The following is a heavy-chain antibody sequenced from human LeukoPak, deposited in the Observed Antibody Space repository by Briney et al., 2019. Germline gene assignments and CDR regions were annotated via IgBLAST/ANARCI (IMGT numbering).Heavy chain of an antibody. J-gene: IGHJ5*02. V-gene: IGHV4-59*01. Sequence: SETLSLTCTGSGGSISSYYWSWIRQPPGKGLEWIGYIYYSGSTNYNPSLKSRVTISVDTSKNQFSLKLSSVTAADTAVYYCASSGYCSGGSCYGPYNWFDPWGQGTLVTVSS. CDR3: ASSGYCSGGSCYGPYNWFDP. CDR2: IYYSGST. D-gene: IGHD2-15*01. CDR1: GGSISSYY.